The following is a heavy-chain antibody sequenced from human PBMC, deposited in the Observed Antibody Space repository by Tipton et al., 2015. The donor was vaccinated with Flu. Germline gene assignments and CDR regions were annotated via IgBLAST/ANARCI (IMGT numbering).Heavy chain of an antibody. CDR1: GFSFSSYS. CDR3: AGIQLLYLDTPGY. D-gene: IGHD2-2*02. J-gene: IGHJ4*02. Sequence: SLRLSCTASGFSFSSYSMNWVRQAPGKGLEWVSYISSTGNTIYYADSVKGRFTISRDNAKDSLYLQMNSLRGEDTAVYYCAGIQLLYLDTPGYWGQGTLVTVSS. CDR2: ISSTGNTI. V-gene: IGHV3-48*01.